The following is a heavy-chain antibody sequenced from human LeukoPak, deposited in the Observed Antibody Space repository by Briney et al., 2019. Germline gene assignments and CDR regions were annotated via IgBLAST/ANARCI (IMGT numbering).Heavy chain of an antibody. CDR1: GYTFTGYY. CDR2: INPNSGGT. D-gene: IGHD5-24*01. J-gene: IGHJ3*02. CDR3: ARVEMATIGVGFDI. Sequence: GASVKVSCKASGYTFTGYYMHWVRQAPGQGLEWMGWINPNSGGTNYAQKFQGRVTMTRDTSISTAYMELSRLRSDDTDVYYCARVEMATIGVGFDIWGQGTMVTVSS. V-gene: IGHV1-2*02.